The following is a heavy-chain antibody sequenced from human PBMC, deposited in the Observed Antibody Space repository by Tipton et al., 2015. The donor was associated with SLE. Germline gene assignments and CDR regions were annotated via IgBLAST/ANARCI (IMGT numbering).Heavy chain of an antibody. CDR1: GGSFSGYY. D-gene: IGHD3-3*01. Sequence: TLSLTCAVYGGSFSGYYWSWIRQPPGKGLEWIGEINHSGSTNYNPSLKSRVTISVDTSKNQFSLKLSSVTAADTAVYYCAGGWILRFLEERSDAFDIWCQGTMVTVSS. CDR2: INHSGST. CDR3: AGGWILRFLEERSDAFDI. J-gene: IGHJ3*02. V-gene: IGHV4-34*01.